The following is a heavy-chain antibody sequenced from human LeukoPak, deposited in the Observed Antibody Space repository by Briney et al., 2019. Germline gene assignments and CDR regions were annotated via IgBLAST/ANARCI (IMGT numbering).Heavy chain of an antibody. Sequence: ASVKVSCKVSGYTLTELSMHWVRQASGQGFEWMGWMNPNNGKTGYAQKYQGRVTMTRDTSISTAYMELRDLTSEDTAVYYCVRDGEGVGISVNYWFDPWGQGTLVTVSS. D-gene: IGHD3-10*01. V-gene: IGHV1-8*01. CDR1: GYTLTELS. CDR2: MNPNNGKT. J-gene: IGHJ5*02. CDR3: VRDGEGVGISVNYWFDP.